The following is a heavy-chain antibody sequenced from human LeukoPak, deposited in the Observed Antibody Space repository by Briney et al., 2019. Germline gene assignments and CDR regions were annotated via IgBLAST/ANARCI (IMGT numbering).Heavy chain of an antibody. V-gene: IGHV4-30-2*01. CDR1: GGSLSSGGYS. Sequence: SETLSLTCAVSGGSLSSGGYSWSWIRQPPGKGLEWIGYIYHSGSTYYNPSLKSRVTISVDRSKNQFSLKLSSVTAADTAVYYCARDYYCSGAICSDCFDPWGQGTLVTVSS. J-gene: IGHJ5*02. CDR2: IYHSGST. CDR3: ARDYYCSGAICSDCFDP. D-gene: IGHD2-15*01.